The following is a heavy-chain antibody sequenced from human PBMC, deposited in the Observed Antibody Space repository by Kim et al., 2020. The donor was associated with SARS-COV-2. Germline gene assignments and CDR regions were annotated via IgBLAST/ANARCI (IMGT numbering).Heavy chain of an antibody. V-gene: IGHV4-59*01. J-gene: IGHJ4*02. D-gene: IGHD1-26*01. CDR2: IYYSGST. CDR3: ARGGDNGWELLTNYFDY. CDR1: GGSISSYY. Sequence: SETLSLTCTVSGGSISSYYWSWIRQPPGKGLEWIGYIYYSGSTNYNPSLKSRVTISVDTSKNQFSLKLSSVTAADTAVYYCARGGDNGWELLTNYFDYWGQGTLVTVSS.